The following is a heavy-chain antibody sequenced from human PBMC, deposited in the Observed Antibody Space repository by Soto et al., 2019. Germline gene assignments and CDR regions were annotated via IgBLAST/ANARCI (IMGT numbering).Heavy chain of an antibody. V-gene: IGHV4-30-4*01. CDR3: ASFVVAATFDY. Sequence: SQTLSLTCTVSGGSISSGDYYLSWIRQPPGKGLEWIGYIYYSGSTYYNPSLKSRVTISVDTSKNQFSLKLSSVTAADTAVYYCASFVVAATFDYWGQGTLVTVSS. CDR1: GGSISSGDYY. CDR2: IYYSGST. D-gene: IGHD2-15*01. J-gene: IGHJ4*02.